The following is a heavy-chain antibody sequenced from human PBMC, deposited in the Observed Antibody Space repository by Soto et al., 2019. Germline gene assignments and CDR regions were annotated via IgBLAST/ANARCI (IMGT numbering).Heavy chain of an antibody. V-gene: IGHV3-33*01. CDR1: GFTFNTYG. J-gene: IGHJ6*03. CDR2: IWYDGSKS. Sequence: GGSLRLSCAASGFTFNTYGMHWVRQAPGKGLEWVALIWYDGSKSHYADSVKGRFTISRDNSRNTLYVQMNSLRGEDTAVYYCARGPEGAVADYHYYMDVWGKGTTVTVSS. CDR3: ARGPEGAVADYHYYMDV. D-gene: IGHD6-19*01.